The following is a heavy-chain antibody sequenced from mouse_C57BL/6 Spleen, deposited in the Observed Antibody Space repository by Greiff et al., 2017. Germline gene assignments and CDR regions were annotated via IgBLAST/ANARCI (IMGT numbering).Heavy chain of an antibody. D-gene: IGHD2-13*01. CDR3: ARTPLYYDDPNAY. V-gene: IGHV5-17*01. CDR2: ISSGSSTF. J-gene: IGHJ3*01. Sequence: EVKLVESGGGLVKPGGSLKLSCAASGFTFSDYGMHWVRQAPEKGLEWVAYISSGSSTFSSSYTVTGRFTISSANAKYTLVRQMTSLRSEDTAMDYGARTPLYYDDPNAYWGQGTLVTVAA. CDR1: GFTFSDYG.